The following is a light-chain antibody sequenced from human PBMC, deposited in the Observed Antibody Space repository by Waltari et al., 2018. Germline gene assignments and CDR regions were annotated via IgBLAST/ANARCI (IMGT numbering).Light chain of an antibody. Sequence: IVLTQSPGTLSLSPGERATLSCRASQSVGRSLAWYQKKPGPGPRLRIYDASSRANASPDRFSGSGSGTDFSLTISRLEPEDFAVYYCQKYVNLPATFGQGTTVEIK. CDR3: QKYVNLPAT. CDR1: QSVGRS. V-gene: IGKV3-20*01. CDR2: DAS. J-gene: IGKJ1*01.